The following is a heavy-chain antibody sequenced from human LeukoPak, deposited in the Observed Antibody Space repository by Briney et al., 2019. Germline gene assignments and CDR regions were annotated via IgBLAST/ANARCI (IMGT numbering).Heavy chain of an antibody. CDR1: GGSISSYY. CDR2: IYTSGST. D-gene: IGHD6-13*01. J-gene: IGHJ1*01. V-gene: IGHV4-4*07. CDR3: ARVTPRGIAAASSGYFQH. Sequence: SETLSLTCTVSGGSISSYYWSWMRQPAGKGLEWIGRIYTSGSTNYNPSLKSRVTMSVDTSKNQFSLKLSSVTAADTAVYYCARVTPRGIAAASSGYFQHWGQGTLVTVSS.